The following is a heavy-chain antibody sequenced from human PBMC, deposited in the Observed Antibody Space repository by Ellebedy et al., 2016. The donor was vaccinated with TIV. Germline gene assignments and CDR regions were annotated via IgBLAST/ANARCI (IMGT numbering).Heavy chain of an antibody. CDR3: ASLPHYGDPGP. CDR1: GYTLTGYY. J-gene: IGHJ5*02. V-gene: IGHV1-2*02. D-gene: IGHD4-17*01. CDR2: INPNSGGT. Sequence: AASVKVSCKASGYTLTGYYMHWVRQAPGQGLEWMGWINPNSGGTNYAQKFQGRVTMTRDTSISTAYMELSRLRSDDTAVYNCASLPHYGDPGPWGQGTLVTVSS.